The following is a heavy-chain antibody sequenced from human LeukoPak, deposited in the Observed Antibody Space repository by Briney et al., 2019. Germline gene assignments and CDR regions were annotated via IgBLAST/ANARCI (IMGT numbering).Heavy chain of an antibody. CDR3: EREESLLWFGELSPNWFDP. D-gene: IGHD3-10*01. V-gene: IGHV1-46*01. CDR1: GYTFTSYY. Sequence: GASVKVSCKASGYTFTSYYMHWVRQAPGQGLEWMGIINPSGGSTSYAQKFQGRVTMTRATSTSTVYMELRSLRSEDTAVYYCEREESLLWFGELSPNWFDPWGQGTLVTVSS. J-gene: IGHJ5*02. CDR2: INPSGGST.